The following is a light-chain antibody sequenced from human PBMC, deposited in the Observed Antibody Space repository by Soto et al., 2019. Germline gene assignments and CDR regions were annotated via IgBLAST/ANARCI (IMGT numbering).Light chain of an antibody. V-gene: IGKV3-15*01. CDR2: DSS. J-gene: IGKJ1*01. CDR1: QIVSSN. Sequence: EIVMTQSPATLSVSPGERATLSCRASQIVSSNLAWYQQKPGQAPRLLIYDSSTMATCIPARFSGSGSGTEFTLTISSLQSEDFAVYYCQQYNNWPRTFGQGTKV. CDR3: QQYNNWPRT.